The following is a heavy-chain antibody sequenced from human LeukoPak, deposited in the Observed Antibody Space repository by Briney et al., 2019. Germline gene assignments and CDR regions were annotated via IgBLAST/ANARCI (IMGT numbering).Heavy chain of an antibody. CDR3: TTDEWA. CDR1: GFTLSNSW. V-gene: IGHV3-15*01. J-gene: IGHJ5*02. CDR2: IRSVTDGGTT. Sequence: PGGSLTLSCAASGFTLSNSWMSWVRQAPGKGLEKVGRIRSVTDGGTTDYVAPVKGRFTISRDDSKNTLYLQMNSLKTEDTAVYYCTTDEWAWGQGTLVTVSS. D-gene: IGHD1-26*01.